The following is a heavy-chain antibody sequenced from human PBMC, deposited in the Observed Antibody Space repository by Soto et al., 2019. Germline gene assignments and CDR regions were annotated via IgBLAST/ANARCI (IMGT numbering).Heavy chain of an antibody. CDR2: IYYSGST. V-gene: IGHV4-39*01. J-gene: IGHJ4*02. Sequence: PSETLSLTCTVSGGSISSSSYYWGWIRQPPGKGLEWIGSIYYSGSTYYNPSLKSRVTISVDTSKNQFSLKLSSVTAADTAVYYCARHLSITMIVVVIIPSHFDYWGQGTLVTVSS. D-gene: IGHD3-22*01. CDR3: ARHLSITMIVVVIIPSHFDY. CDR1: GGSISSSSYY.